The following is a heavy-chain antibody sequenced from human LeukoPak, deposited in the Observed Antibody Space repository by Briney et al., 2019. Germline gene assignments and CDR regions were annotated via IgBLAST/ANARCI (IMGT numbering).Heavy chain of an antibody. Sequence: SETLSLTCAVYGGSFSGYYWSWIRQTPGKGLEWIGEINHSGSTNYNPSLKSRVTISVDTSKNQFSLKLSSVTAADTAVYYCARGVAARHYYYYYMDVWGKGTTVTVSS. CDR3: ARGVAARHYYYYYMDV. V-gene: IGHV4-34*01. J-gene: IGHJ6*03. CDR1: GGSFSGYY. D-gene: IGHD6-6*01. CDR2: INHSGST.